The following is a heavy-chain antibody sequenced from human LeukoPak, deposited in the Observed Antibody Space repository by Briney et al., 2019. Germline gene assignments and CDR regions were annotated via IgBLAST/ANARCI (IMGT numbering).Heavy chain of an antibody. D-gene: IGHD4-17*01. Sequence: GGSLRLSCAASGFSFISYGMHWVRQAPGKGLEWVGVISDDGSSKDYADSVKGRFTISRDNSKDTLYLQMNSLRDEDTAVYYCAKRPSDYGDYVSYFDYRGQGTLVTVSS. J-gene: IGHJ4*02. CDR2: ISDDGSSK. CDR1: GFSFISYG. V-gene: IGHV3-30*18. CDR3: AKRPSDYGDYVSYFDY.